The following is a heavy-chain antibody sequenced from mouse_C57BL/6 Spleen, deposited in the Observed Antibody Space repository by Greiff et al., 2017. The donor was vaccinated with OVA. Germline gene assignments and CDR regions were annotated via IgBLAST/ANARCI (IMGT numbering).Heavy chain of an antibody. CDR1: GYTFTSYD. Sequence: QVQLQQSGPELVKPGASVKLSCKASGYTFTSYDINWVKQRPGQGLEWIGWIYPRDGSTTYNEKFKGKATLTVDTSSSTAYMELHSLTSEDSAVYFCARPYYAMDYWGQGTSVTVSS. V-gene: IGHV1-85*01. J-gene: IGHJ4*01. CDR3: ARPYYAMDY. CDR2: IYPRDGST.